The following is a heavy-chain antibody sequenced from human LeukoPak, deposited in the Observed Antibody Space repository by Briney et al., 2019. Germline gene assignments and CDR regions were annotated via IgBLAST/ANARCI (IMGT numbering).Heavy chain of an antibody. CDR1: GGSFSGYY. V-gene: IGHV4-34*01. J-gene: IGHJ6*03. Sequence: SETLSLTCAVYGGSFSGYYWSWIRQPPGKGLEWIGEINHSGSTNYNPSLKGRVTISVDTSKNQFSLKLSSVTAADTAVYYCARARPYYYGSGSNYYYYYMDVWGKGTTVTVSS. CDR3: ARARPYYYGSGSNYYYYYMDV. D-gene: IGHD3-10*01. CDR2: INHSGST.